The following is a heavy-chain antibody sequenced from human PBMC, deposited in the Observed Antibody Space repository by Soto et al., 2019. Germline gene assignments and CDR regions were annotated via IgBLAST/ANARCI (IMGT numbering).Heavy chain of an antibody. CDR2: ISGSGGST. D-gene: IGHD3-22*01. CDR3: AKDGQEGGYYYYQLDH. CDR1: GFTFSSYA. J-gene: IGHJ5*02. Sequence: GGSLRLSCAAYGFTFSSYAMSWVRQAPGKGLEWVSAISGSGGSTYYADSVEGRFTIPRPNSKNTLYLQMNSLRAEDTAVYYCAKDGQEGGYYYYQLDHWGPGTLVTVSS. V-gene: IGHV3-23*01.